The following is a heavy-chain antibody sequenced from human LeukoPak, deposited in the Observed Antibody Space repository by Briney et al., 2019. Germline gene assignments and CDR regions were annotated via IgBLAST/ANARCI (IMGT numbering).Heavy chain of an antibody. V-gene: IGHV1-69*06. Sequence: SVKVSCKASGYTFISYAMNWVRQAPGQGLEWMGGILPVSNTANNAQNFQGRVTFTADTSTGTAYMELSSLRSEDTAVYYCARADRYYYDSSGPLGPWGQGTLVTVSS. CDR1: GYTFISYA. CDR3: ARADRYYYDSSGPLGP. J-gene: IGHJ5*02. D-gene: IGHD3-22*01. CDR2: ILPVSNTA.